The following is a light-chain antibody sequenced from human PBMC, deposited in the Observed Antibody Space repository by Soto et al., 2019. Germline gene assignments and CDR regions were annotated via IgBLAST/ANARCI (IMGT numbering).Light chain of an antibody. J-gene: IGKJ1*01. CDR2: DVS. CDR3: QHYGDWPS. Sequence: LVLKQSPGTRPLSPGERATLSCRASQRVSTKYLAWFQQKPGQAPRLLMNDVSTTVTGFPDRFSRSGSDTDVTLTTSRLEPEDFAVYYCQHYGDWPSVGLGTNVYIK. CDR1: QRVSTKY. V-gene: IGKV3-20*01.